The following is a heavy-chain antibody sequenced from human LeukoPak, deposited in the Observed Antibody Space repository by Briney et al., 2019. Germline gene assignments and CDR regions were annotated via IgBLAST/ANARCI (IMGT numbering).Heavy chain of an antibody. CDR3: TADQGDCSGGSCCSRSGLDV. D-gene: IGHD2-15*01. V-gene: IGHV3-15*01. Sequence: GGSLRLSCVASGFAFHYTWMNWVRQAPGKGLKWVGRIKSKTGGGTTDYAAPVKGRFTISRDDSKNTLYLQMNGLITEDTALYYCTADQGDCSGGSCCSRSGLDVWGQGTTVTVSS. J-gene: IGHJ6*02. CDR2: IKSKTGGGTT. CDR1: GFAFHYTW.